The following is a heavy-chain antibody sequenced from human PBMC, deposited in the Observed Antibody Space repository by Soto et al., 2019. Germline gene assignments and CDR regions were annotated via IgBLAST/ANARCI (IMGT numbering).Heavy chain of an antibody. Sequence: SETLSLTCTVSGDSARSSSYYWGWVRQPPGKGLEWLGSVYYGGSTDYNPSLERRVTICVYKSMNQFSLKLMSLSAADTAVYYWGRQEGLATISYYFDYWGQGALVTVSS. CDR2: VYYGGST. CDR3: GRQEGLATISYYFDY. D-gene: IGHD3-9*01. V-gene: IGHV4-39*01. J-gene: IGHJ4*02. CDR1: GDSARSSSYY.